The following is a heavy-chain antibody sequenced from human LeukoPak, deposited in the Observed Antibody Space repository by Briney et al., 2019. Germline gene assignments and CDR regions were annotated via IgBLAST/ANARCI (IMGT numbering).Heavy chain of an antibody. J-gene: IGHJ6*02. CDR3: AKATSGHDGYYGMDV. Sequence: GGSLRLSCAVSGFNFDDYAMHWVRQAPGRGLEWVSGINWKTGNGIYADSVKGRFTISRDNAKNSLYLQMSSLRAEDTALYYCAKATSGHDGYYGMDVWGQGTTVTVSS. CDR2: INWKTGNG. CDR1: GFNFDDYA. V-gene: IGHV3-9*01.